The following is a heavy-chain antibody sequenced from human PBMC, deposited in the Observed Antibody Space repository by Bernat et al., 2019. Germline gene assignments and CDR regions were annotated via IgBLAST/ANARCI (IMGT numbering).Heavy chain of an antibody. V-gene: IGHV3-33*01. CDR1: GFTFSSYG. J-gene: IGHJ4*02. D-gene: IGHD3-16*01. CDR2: IWYDGSNK. Sequence: QVQLVESGGGVVQPGRSLRLSCAASGFTFSSYGMYWVRQAPGKGLEWVAVIWYDGSNKYYADSVKGRFTISRDSSKSTLYLQMNSLRAEDTAVYYCAREWGTVIDSWGQGTLVTVSS. CDR3: AREWGTVIDS.